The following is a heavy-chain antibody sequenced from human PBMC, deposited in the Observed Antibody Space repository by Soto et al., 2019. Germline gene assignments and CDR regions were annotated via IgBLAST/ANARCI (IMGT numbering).Heavy chain of an antibody. Sequence: PSETLSLTCAVYGGSFSGYYWSWIRQPPGKGLEWIGEINHSGSTNYNPSLKSRVTISVDTSKNQFSLKLSSVTAADTAVYYCARGWVKGYCSSTSCGFRGYGMDVWGQGTTVTVSS. CDR3: ARGWVKGYCSSTSCGFRGYGMDV. J-gene: IGHJ6*02. CDR2: INHSGST. CDR1: GGSFSGYY. V-gene: IGHV4-34*01. D-gene: IGHD2-2*01.